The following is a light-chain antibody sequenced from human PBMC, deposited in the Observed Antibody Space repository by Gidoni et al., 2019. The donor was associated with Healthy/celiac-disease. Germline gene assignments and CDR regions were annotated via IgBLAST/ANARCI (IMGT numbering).Light chain of an antibody. V-gene: IGLV1-40*01. Sequence: QSVLTQPPSVSGPPGQRVTTSCPGSSSNIGAGYDVHWYQQLPGTAPKLLIYGNSNRPSGVPDRFSGSKSGTSASLAITGLQAEDEADYYCQSYDSSLSGVVFGGGTKLTVL. CDR1: SSNIGAGYD. CDR2: GNS. CDR3: QSYDSSLSGVV. J-gene: IGLJ2*01.